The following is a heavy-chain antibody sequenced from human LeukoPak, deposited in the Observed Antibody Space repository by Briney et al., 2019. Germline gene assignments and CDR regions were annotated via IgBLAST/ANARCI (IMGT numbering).Heavy chain of an antibody. J-gene: IGHJ4*02. CDR2: IHYSGST. V-gene: IGHV4-61*08. CDR1: GGSVSSGGYY. Sequence: SETLSLTCSVSGGSVSSGGYYWTWIRQPPGKGLEWIGDIHYSGSTNYNASLKSRVTISVDTSKRQFSLQLNSASAADTAVYYCARQTYSSGYRIFDYWGQGILVTVSS. D-gene: IGHD3-22*01. CDR3: ARQTYSSGYRIFDY.